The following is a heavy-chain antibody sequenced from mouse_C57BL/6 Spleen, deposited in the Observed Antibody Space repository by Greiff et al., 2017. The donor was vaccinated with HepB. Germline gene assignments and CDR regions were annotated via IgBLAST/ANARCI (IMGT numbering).Heavy chain of an antibody. D-gene: IGHD2-5*01. Sequence: VQLVESGAELVRPGASVTLSCKASCYTFTDYEMHWVKQTPVHGLEWIGAIDPETGGTAYNQKFKGKAILTADKSSSTAYMELRSLTSEDSAVYYCTREGSNYEFAYWGQGTLVTVSA. J-gene: IGHJ3*01. V-gene: IGHV1-15*01. CDR1: CYTFTDYE. CDR2: IDPETGGT. CDR3: TREGSNYEFAY.